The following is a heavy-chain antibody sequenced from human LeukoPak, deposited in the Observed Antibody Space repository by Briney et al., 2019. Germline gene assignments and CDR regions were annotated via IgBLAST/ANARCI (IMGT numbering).Heavy chain of an antibody. CDR3: AKSPPGVKSSGYYPPLY. V-gene: IGHV3-23*01. J-gene: IGHJ4*02. D-gene: IGHD3-22*01. CDR1: GFTFSSYA. Sequence: GGSLRLSCAASGFTFSSYAMSWVRQAPGKGLEWVSAFSGSGGSTYYADSVKGRFTISRDNSKNTLYLQMNSLRAEDTAVYYCAKSPPGVKSSGYYPPLYWGQGTLVTVSS. CDR2: FSGSGGST.